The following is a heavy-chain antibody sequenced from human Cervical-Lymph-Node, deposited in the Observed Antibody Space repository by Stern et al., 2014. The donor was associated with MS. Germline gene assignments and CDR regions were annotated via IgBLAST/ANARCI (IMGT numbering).Heavy chain of an antibody. CDR1: EFTVSSNY. V-gene: IGHV3-53*01. J-gene: IGHJ3*01. CDR3: ARGLGL. Sequence: EVKLVESGGGLIQPGGSLRLSCAASEFTVSSNYMSWVRQAPGKGLEWVSVLYSGGSTYYADSVKGRFTVSRDNSTDTLYLQMNSLRVEDTAVYYCARGLGLWGQGTMVTVSS. D-gene: IGHD3-16*01. CDR2: LYSGGST.